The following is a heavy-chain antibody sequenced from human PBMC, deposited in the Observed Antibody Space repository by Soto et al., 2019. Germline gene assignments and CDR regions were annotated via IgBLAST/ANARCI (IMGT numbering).Heavy chain of an antibody. CDR1: GGSISSGAYY. D-gene: IGHD6-13*01. CDR2: ISYSGST. Sequence: PSETLSLTCTVSGGSISSGAYYWGWIRQPPGKGLEWIGSISYSGSTYYNPSLKSRVTISVDTSKNQFSLNLSSVTAADTAVYYCARNAIAAAVTPDYWGQGTLVTVSS. J-gene: IGHJ4*02. CDR3: ARNAIAAAVTPDY. V-gene: IGHV4-39*01.